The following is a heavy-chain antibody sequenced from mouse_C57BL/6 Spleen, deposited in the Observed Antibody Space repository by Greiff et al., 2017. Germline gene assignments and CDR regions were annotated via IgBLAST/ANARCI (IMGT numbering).Heavy chain of an antibody. Sequence: VQLQQSGPELVKPGASVQMSCKASGYTFTDYNMHWVKQSHGKSLEWIGYINPNNGGTSYNQKFKDKATLTVNKSSSTAYMELRSLTSEDSAVYYCARGYYGFDYWGQGTTLTVYS. CDR2: INPNNGGT. CDR3: ARGYYGFDY. D-gene: IGHD1-1*01. V-gene: IGHV1-22*01. J-gene: IGHJ2*01. CDR1: GYTFTDYN.